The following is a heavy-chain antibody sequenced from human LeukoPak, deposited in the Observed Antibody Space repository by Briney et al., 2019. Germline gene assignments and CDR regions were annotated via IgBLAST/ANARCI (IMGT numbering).Heavy chain of an antibody. CDR3: ARLGATSHSYYMDV. V-gene: IGHV4-61*02. CDR2: IYTSGST. J-gene: IGHJ6*03. CDR1: GGSISSGGYY. D-gene: IGHD1-26*01. Sequence: SETLSLTCTVSGGSISSGGYYWSWIRQPAGKGLEWIGRIYTSGSTNYNPSLKSRVTISVDTSKNQFSLKLSSVTAADTAVYYCARLGATSHSYYMDVWGKGTTVTVSS.